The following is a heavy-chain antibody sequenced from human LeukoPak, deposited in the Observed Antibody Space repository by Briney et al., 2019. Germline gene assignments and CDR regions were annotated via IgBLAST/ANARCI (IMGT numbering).Heavy chain of an antibody. Sequence: PGGSLRLSCAASGFTVSSNYMSWVRQAPGKGLEWVSVIYSGGGTYYADSVRGRFTISRDNSKNTLYLQMNSLRAEDTAVYYCARDGYSGYDFSYWGQGTLVTVSS. V-gene: IGHV3-53*01. CDR3: ARDGYSGYDFSY. J-gene: IGHJ4*02. CDR1: GFTVSSNY. CDR2: IYSGGGT. D-gene: IGHD5-12*01.